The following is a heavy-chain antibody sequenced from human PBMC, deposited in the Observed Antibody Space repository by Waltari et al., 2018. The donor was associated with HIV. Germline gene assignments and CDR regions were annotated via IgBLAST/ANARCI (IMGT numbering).Heavy chain of an antibody. V-gene: IGHV4-34*01. D-gene: IGHD2-21*01. CDR3: ARGPVDRNAFDI. CDR2: INHSGST. J-gene: IGHJ3*02. Sequence: QVQLQQWGAGLLKPSETLSLTCAVYGGSFSGYYWSWIRQPPGKGLEWIGEINHSGSTNYNPSLKSRVTISVDTSKNQFSLKLSSVTAADTAVYYCARGPVDRNAFDIWGQGTMVTVSS. CDR1: GGSFSGYY.